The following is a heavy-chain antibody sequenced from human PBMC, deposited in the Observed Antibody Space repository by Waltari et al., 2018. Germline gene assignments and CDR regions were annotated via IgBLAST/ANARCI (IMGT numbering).Heavy chain of an antibody. CDR1: GFTFSSYS. D-gene: IGHD6-19*01. J-gene: IGHJ4*02. V-gene: IGHV3-21*01. Sequence: EVQLVESGGGLVKPGGSLRLSCAASGFTFSSYSMNWVRQAPGKGLEWGSSISSSSSYIYYADSVKGRCTISRDNAKNSLYLQMNSLRAEDTAVYYCARGWYSSGPKGFDYWGQGTLVTVSS. CDR3: ARGWYSSGPKGFDY. CDR2: ISSSSSYI.